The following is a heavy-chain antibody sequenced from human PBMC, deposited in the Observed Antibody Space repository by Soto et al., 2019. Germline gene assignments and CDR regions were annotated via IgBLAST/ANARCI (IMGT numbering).Heavy chain of an antibody. Sequence: QVQLVQSGAEVKKPGASVKVSCKASGYTFSDYYMHSVRQAPGQGLEWLGWINPKSGGTNYAQKFQGWVTMTRDTSISTAYMELSRLRSDDTAVYYCARDKDGIDVWGQGTTVTVSS. V-gene: IGHV1-2*04. J-gene: IGHJ6*02. CDR2: INPKSGGT. CDR3: ARDKDGIDV. CDR1: GYTFSDYY.